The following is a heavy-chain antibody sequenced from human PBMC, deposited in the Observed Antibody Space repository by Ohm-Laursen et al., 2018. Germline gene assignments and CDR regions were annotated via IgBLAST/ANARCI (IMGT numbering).Heavy chain of an antibody. CDR3: ARDQRYSSDRYAFDI. D-gene: IGHD6-19*01. J-gene: IGHJ3*02. CDR2: IYYSGST. V-gene: IGHV4-61*01. CDR1: GGSVSSGSYY. Sequence: GTLSLTCTVSGGSVSSGSYYWSWIRQPPGKGLEWIGYIYYSGSTNYNPSLKSRVTISVDTSKNQFSLKLSSVTAEDTAVYYCARDQRYSSDRYAFDIWGQGTMVTVSS.